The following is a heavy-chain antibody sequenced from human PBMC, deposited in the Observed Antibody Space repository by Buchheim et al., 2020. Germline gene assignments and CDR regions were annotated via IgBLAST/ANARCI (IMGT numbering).Heavy chain of an antibody. D-gene: IGHD3-3*01. J-gene: IGHJ6*02. V-gene: IGHV4-34*01. CDR2: INHSGST. Sequence: QVQLQQWGAGLLKPSETLSLTCAVYGGSFSGYYWSWIRQPPGKGLEWIGEINHSGSTNYNPSLKSRVTLTVDTSKNQVFLKLSSVTGADTAVYYCARGALAIFGVVTKTGYYYGMDVWGQGTT. CDR1: GGSFSGYY. CDR3: ARGALAIFGVVTKTGYYYGMDV.